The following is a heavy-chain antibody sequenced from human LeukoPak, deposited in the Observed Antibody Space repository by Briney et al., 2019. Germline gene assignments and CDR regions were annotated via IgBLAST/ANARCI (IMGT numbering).Heavy chain of an antibody. J-gene: IGHJ4*02. CDR3: ANGGVILPYFDY. CDR2: ISWNSGSI. D-gene: IGHD3-10*01. V-gene: IGHV3-9*01. Sequence: HSGGSLRLSCAASGFTFDDYAMHWVRQAPGKGLEWVSGISWNSGSIGYADSVKGRFTISRDNSKNTLYLQMNSLRAEDTAVYYCANGGVILPYFDYWGQGTLVTVSS. CDR1: GFTFDDYA.